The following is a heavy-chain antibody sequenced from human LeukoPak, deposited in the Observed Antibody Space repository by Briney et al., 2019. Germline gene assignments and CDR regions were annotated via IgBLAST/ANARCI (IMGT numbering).Heavy chain of an antibody. J-gene: IGHJ4*02. Sequence: GESLKISSKGSGYSFTSYWIGWMRQMPGKGLEWMGIIYPGDSDTRYSPSFQGQVTISADKSISTAYLQWSSLKASDTAMYYCASPSSSSDYTYWGQGALVTVSS. V-gene: IGHV5-51*01. CDR1: GYSFTSYW. CDR3: ASPSSSSDYTY. D-gene: IGHD6-6*01. CDR2: IYPGDSDT.